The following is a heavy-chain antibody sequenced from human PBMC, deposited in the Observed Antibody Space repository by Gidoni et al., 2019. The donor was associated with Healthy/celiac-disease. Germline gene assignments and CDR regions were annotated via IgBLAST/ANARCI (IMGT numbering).Heavy chain of an antibody. Sequence: QVQLVESGGGVVQPGRSLRLSCAASGFTFSSYDMHWVRQAPGKGLEWVAVISYDGSNKYYADSVKGRFTISRDNSKNTMYLQMNSLRAEDTAVYYCARDPLGYCSSTSCYGMDVWGQGTTVTVSS. CDR2: ISYDGSNK. D-gene: IGHD2-2*01. CDR1: GFTFSSYD. CDR3: ARDPLGYCSSTSCYGMDV. V-gene: IGHV3-30-3*01. J-gene: IGHJ6*02.